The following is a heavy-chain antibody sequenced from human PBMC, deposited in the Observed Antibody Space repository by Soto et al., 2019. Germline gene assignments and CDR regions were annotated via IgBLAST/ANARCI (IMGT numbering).Heavy chain of an antibody. V-gene: IGHV1-69*04. CDR1: GGTFSSYT. CDR2: IIPILGIA. CDR3: ARDGRSRLGSLNVPPNWFDP. D-gene: IGHD2-15*01. J-gene: IGHJ5*02. Sequence: SVKVSCKASGGTFSSYTISWVRQAPGQGLEWMGRIIPILGIANYAQKFQGRVTITADKSTSTAYVELSSLRSEDTAVYYCARDGRSRLGSLNVPPNWFDPWGQGTLVTVSS.